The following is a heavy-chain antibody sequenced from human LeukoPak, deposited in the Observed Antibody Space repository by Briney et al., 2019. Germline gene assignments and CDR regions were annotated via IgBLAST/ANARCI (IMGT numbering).Heavy chain of an antibody. J-gene: IGHJ4*02. CDR3: ARGSSSSSWYFDY. Sequence: SQTLSLTCAISGDSVSSNSATGTWIRQSPSRGLEWLGRTYYVKSRITINPDTSKNQFSLQLNSVTPEDTAVYYCARGSSSSSWYFDYWGQGTLVSVSS. V-gene: IGHV6-1*01. CDR2: TYY. CDR1: GDSVSSNSAT. D-gene: IGHD6-13*01.